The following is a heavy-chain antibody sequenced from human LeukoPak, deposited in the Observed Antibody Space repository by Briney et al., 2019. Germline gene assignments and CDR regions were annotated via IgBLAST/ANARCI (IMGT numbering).Heavy chain of an antibody. CDR3: ARAESSRPLYYYYYMDV. D-gene: IGHD6-13*01. CDR2: IIPIFGTA. CDR1: GGTFSSYA. Sequence: SVKVSCQASGGTFSSYAISWVRQAPGQGLEWMGGIIPIFGTANYAQKFQGRVTITADESTSTAYMELSSLRSEDTAVYYCARAESSRPLYYYYYMDVWGKGTTVTVSS. V-gene: IGHV1-69*13. J-gene: IGHJ6*03.